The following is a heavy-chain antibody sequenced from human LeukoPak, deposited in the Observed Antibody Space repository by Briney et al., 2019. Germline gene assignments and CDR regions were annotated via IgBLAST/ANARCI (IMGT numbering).Heavy chain of an antibody. CDR2: IDYSGNT. CDR3: ARGGYNIWEYYFGY. Sequence: PSETLSLTCTVSGGSISNYYWSWIRPPPGKGLEWIGYIDYSGNTNYNPSLKSRVTISVDTSKKQFSLKLSSVTAADTAVYYCARGGYNIWEYYFGYWGQGTLVTVSS. D-gene: IGHD5-24*01. CDR1: GGSISNYY. J-gene: IGHJ4*02. V-gene: IGHV4-59*01.